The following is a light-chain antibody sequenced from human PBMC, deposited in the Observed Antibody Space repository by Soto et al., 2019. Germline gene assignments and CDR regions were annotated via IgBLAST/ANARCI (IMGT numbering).Light chain of an antibody. CDR1: QNISSH. V-gene: IGKV1-5*03. CDR2: GAS. J-gene: IGKJ5*01. Sequence: DMQLTQSHDTLSVSPGERAPLTCRASQNISSHLAWYQQRPGKSPKLLVYGASTLESGIPSRFSGSGSGTEFTLSISGLQPDDFAIYYCQHFYTYSPLTFGQGTRVE. CDR3: QHFYTYSPLT.